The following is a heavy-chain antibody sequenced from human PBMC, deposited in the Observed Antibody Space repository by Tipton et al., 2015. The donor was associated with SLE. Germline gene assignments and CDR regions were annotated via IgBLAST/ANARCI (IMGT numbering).Heavy chain of an antibody. Sequence: LRLSCTVSGGSISSGSYYWSWIRQPAGKGLEWIGYIYTSGSTNYNPSLKSRVTISVDTSKNQFSLKLSSVTAADTAVYYCERQYCSGGSCYSGWFDPWGQGILVTVSS. V-gene: IGHV4-61*09. J-gene: IGHJ5*02. CDR3: ERQYCSGGSCYSGWFDP. D-gene: IGHD2-15*01. CDR1: GGSISSGSYY. CDR2: IYTSGST.